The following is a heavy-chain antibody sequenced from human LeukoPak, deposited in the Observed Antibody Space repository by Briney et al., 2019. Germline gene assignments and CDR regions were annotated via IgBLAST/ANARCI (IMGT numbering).Heavy chain of an antibody. CDR2: IYYSGST. J-gene: IGHJ3*02. V-gene: IGHV4-59*02. CDR1: GVSVSSYY. D-gene: IGHD7-27*01. Sequence: PSETLSLTCTVAGVSVSSYYWSWIRQPPGKGLEWIGYIYYSGSTNYNPSLKSRVTISVDTSKNQFSLKLSSVTAADAAVYYCARDYNWGSAFDIWGQGTMVTVSS. CDR3: ARDYNWGSAFDI.